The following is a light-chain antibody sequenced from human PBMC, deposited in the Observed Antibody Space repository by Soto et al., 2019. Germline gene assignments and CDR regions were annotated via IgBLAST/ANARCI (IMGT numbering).Light chain of an antibody. J-gene: IGKJ2*01. CDR2: GAS. V-gene: IGKV3-20*01. Sequence: EIVLTQSPGTLSLSPGERATLSCRASQSVSSSYLAWYQQKPGQAPGLLIYGASSRATGIPDRFSGSGSGTHFALTISGLEPEHFAVYYCQQYGSSPPYTYGQRTQLEIK. CDR1: QSVSSSY. CDR3: QQYGSSPPYT.